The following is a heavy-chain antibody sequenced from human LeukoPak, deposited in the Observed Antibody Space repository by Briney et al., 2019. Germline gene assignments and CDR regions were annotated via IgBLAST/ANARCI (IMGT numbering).Heavy chain of an antibody. J-gene: IGHJ4*02. V-gene: IGHV1-2*02. CDR2: INPNSGDI. D-gene: IGHD4-23*01. Sequence: ASVKVSCKASGYTFTGHYMHWVRQALGRGPEWMGWINPNSGDINYAQKFQGRVTMTRDTSISTAYMELSRLRSDDTAVYYCARPDGDSGGNYGCWGQGTLVTVSS. CDR1: GYTFTGHY. CDR3: ARPDGDSGGNYGC.